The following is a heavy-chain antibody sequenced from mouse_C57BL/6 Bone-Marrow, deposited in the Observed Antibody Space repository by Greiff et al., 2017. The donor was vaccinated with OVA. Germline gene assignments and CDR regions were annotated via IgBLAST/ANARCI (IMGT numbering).Heavy chain of an antibody. CDR3: ARGNFGSSFYAMDY. D-gene: IGHD1-1*01. CDR1: GFNIKNTY. V-gene: IGHV14-3*01. J-gene: IGHJ4*01. Sequence: VQLQQSVAELVRPGASVKLSCTASGFNIKNTYMPWVKQRPEPGLEWIGRIDPANDNTKYAPKFQGKATMTADTSSNTAYLQLSSLSSEDTAVYCCARGNFGSSFYAMDYWGQGTSVTVSS. CDR2: IDPANDNT.